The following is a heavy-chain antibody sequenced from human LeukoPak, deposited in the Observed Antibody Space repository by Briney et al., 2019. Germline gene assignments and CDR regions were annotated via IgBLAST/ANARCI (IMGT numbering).Heavy chain of an antibody. D-gene: IGHD2-2*01. J-gene: IGHJ5*02. CDR3: ARFESTSGRGFDP. Sequence: KPSETLSLTCVVSSYSIGSGYYWGWIRQPPGKGLEWIGTISHSGTTYYNPSLKNRVTISIDTAKNQFFLELMSVTAADTAVYYCARFESTSGRGFDPWGQGTLVTVSS. CDR2: ISHSGTT. CDR1: SYSIGSGYY. V-gene: IGHV4-38-2*01.